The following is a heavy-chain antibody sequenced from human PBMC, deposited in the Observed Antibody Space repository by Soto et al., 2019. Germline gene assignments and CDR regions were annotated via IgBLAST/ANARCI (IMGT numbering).Heavy chain of an antibody. CDR1: GFTFSLYP. D-gene: IGHD2-2*01. J-gene: IGHJ3*01. Sequence: QLVESGGGLVQPGGSLRLSCAASGFTFSLYPMNWVRQAPGKGLERLSYISPSNTTIYYADSVKCRFTISRDNAKDSLDLQMNGLSDDDTAVYYCARVGRGFCSSARCYTDGFDLWGQGTVVTVST. V-gene: IGHV3-48*02. CDR3: ARVGRGFCSSARCYTDGFDL. CDR2: ISPSNTTI.